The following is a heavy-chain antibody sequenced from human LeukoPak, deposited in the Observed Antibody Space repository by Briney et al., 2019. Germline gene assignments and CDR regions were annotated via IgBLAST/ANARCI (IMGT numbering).Heavy chain of an antibody. CDR1: GGSISSYY. V-gene: IGHV4-59*01. J-gene: IGHJ4*02. CDR2: IYYSGST. Sequence: SETLSLTCTVSGGSISSYYWSWIRQPPGKGLDWIGYIYYSGSTNYNPSLKSRVTISVDTSKNQFSLKLSSVTAADTAVYYCAREAREPDGDSSGYFDYWGQGTLVTVSS. D-gene: IGHD3-22*01. CDR3: AREAREPDGDSSGYFDY.